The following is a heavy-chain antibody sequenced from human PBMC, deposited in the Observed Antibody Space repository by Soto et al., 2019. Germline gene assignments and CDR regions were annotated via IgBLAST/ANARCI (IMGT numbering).Heavy chain of an antibody. V-gene: IGHV4-59*01. D-gene: IGHD6-19*01. J-gene: IGHJ4*02. CDR3: ARSVAVPGAHIDY. Sequence: AETLSLTCIVSVGSISGSYWSWIRQSPGKGLEWLGYVYYTGSTNYSPSLRSRVSISVDTSKNEFSLRLSSVTAADTAVYFCARSVAVPGAHIDYWGQGTQVTVSS. CDR1: VGSISGSY. CDR2: VYYTGST.